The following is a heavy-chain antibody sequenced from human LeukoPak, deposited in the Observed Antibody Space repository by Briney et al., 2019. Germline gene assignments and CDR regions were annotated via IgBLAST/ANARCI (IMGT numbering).Heavy chain of an antibody. Sequence: SETLSLTCAVYGGSFSGYYWSWIRQPPGKGLEWIGEINHSGSTNYKPSLMSRVTILVDTYKNHFTLKLSSVTAADTAVYYCARRPWFGDFDYWGRGTLATVS. CDR3: ARRPWFGDFDY. D-gene: IGHD3-10*01. J-gene: IGHJ4*02. CDR1: GGSFSGYY. V-gene: IGHV4-34*01. CDR2: INHSGST.